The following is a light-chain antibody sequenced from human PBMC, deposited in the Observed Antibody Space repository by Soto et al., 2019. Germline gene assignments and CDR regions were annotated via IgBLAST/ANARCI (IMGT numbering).Light chain of an antibody. CDR3: QQNNSPTWT. CDR1: QSISSW. Sequence: DIQMTQSPSTLSASVGDRVTITCRASQSISSWLAWYQQKPGKAPKLLIYDASSLESGVPSRFSGSGSGTEFTLTISSLQPDDFATYYCQQNNSPTWTFGQGTKAEIK. J-gene: IGKJ1*01. CDR2: DAS. V-gene: IGKV1-5*01.